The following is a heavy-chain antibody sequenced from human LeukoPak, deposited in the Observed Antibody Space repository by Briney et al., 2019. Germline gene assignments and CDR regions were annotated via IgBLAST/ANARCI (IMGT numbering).Heavy chain of an antibody. D-gene: IGHD1-26*01. V-gene: IGHV4-59*01. Sequence: SETLSLTCTVSGGPISSYYWSWIRQPPGKGLEWIGYIYYSGSTNYNPSLMSRVTISVDTSKNQFSLKLSSVTAADTALYYCARGGSYSPFDYWGQGTLVTVSS. CDR1: GGPISSYY. CDR2: IYYSGST. CDR3: ARGGSYSPFDY. J-gene: IGHJ4*02.